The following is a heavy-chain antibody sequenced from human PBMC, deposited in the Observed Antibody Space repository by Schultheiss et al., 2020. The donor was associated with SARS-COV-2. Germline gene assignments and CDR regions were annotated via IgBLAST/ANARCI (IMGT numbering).Heavy chain of an antibody. J-gene: IGHJ6*02. V-gene: IGHV3-7*01. CDR3: AGGTLDCSSTSCPNGYYYYYGMDV. CDR1: GFTFSSYG. D-gene: IGHD2-2*01. Sequence: GGSLRLSCAASGFTFSSYGMHWVRQAPGKGLEWVANIKQDGSEKYYVDSVKGRFTISRDNAKNSLYLQMNSLRAEDTAVYYCAGGTLDCSSTSCPNGYYYYYGMDVWGQGTTVTVSS. CDR2: IKQDGSEK.